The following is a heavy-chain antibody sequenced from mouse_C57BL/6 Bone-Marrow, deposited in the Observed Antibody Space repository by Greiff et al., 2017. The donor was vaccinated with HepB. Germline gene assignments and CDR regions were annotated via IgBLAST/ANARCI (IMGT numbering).Heavy chain of an antibody. V-gene: IGHV5-9*01. Sequence: EVQLVESGGGLVKPGGSLKLSCAASGFTFSSYTMSWVRQTPEKRLEWVATISGGGGNTYYPDSVKGRFTLSRDNAKITLYLQMSSLRSEDTALYYCARHVFYYGSSYDLYYFDYWGQGTTLTVSS. CDR3: ARHVFYYGSSYDLYYFDY. CDR1: GFTFSSYT. D-gene: IGHD1-1*01. J-gene: IGHJ2*01. CDR2: ISGGGGNT.